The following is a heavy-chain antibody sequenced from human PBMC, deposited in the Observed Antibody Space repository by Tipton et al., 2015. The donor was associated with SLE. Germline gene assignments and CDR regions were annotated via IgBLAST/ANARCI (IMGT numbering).Heavy chain of an antibody. CDR2: ISSSGSTI. J-gene: IGHJ4*02. D-gene: IGHD6-19*01. CDR3: ARDPTSGWFDY. CDR1: GFTFSSYE. Sequence: SLRLSCAASGFTFSSYEMNWVRQAPGKGLEWVSYISSSGSTIYYADSVKGRFTISRDNAKNSLYLQMNSLRAEDTAVYYCARDPTSGWFDYWGQGPLVTVSS. V-gene: IGHV3-48*03.